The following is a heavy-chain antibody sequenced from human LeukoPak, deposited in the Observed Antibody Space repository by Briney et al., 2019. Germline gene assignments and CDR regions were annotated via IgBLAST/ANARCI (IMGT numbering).Heavy chain of an antibody. J-gene: IGHJ4*02. CDR3: ARGLRYFDWLPQYYFDY. D-gene: IGHD3-9*01. CDR2: ISDDGSNK. V-gene: IGHV3-30*03. CDR1: GFTFRTYA. Sequence: GRSLRLSCAASGFTFRTYAMNWVRQAPGKGLEWVAVISDDGSNKYYAESVKGQFTISRDNSKTTLYLQMNSLRAEDTAVYYCARGLRYFDWLPQYYFDYWGRGTLVTVSS.